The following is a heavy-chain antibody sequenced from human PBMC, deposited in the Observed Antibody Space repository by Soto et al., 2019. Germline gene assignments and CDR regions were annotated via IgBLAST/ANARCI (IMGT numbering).Heavy chain of an antibody. V-gene: IGHV1-18*03. J-gene: IGHJ4*02. CDR1: GFTFTNYG. Sequence: ASVKVSCKASGFTFTNYGISWVRQAPGQGLEWMGWISAYKGNTNYAQKFQGRVTMTTDTSTSTAYLELRSLRSDDMAVYFCASRSGRLPYYRDYWGQGTQVTVSS. CDR2: ISAYKGNT. D-gene: IGHD6-25*01. CDR3: ASRSGRLPYYRDY.